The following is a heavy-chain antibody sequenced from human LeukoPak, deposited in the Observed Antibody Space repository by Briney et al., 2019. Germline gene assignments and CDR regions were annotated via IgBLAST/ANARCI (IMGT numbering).Heavy chain of an antibody. D-gene: IGHD4-17*01. CDR2: ISGSGT. Sequence: GRSLRLSCAASGFTFSSYAMHWVRQAPERGLQWVSGISGSGTYYADFAKGRFTISRDNSKNTLYLQMNSLRAEDTATYYCARDPNGDYIGAFDMWGQGTMVTVSS. V-gene: IGHV3-23*01. CDR1: GFTFSSYA. CDR3: ARDPNGDYIGAFDM. J-gene: IGHJ3*02.